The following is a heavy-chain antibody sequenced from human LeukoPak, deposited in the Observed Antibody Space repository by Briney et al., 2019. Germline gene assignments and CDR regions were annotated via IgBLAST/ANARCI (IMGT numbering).Heavy chain of an antibody. CDR1: GFTFSDYY. V-gene: IGHV3-11*05. Sequence: GGSLRLSCAASGFTFSDYYMRWIRQAPGKGLVWVSYISSSSSYTNYADSVKGRFTISRDNAKNSLYLQMNSLRAEDTAVYYCARVYYDILTSPYYFDYWGQGTLVTVSS. CDR3: ARVYYDILTSPYYFDY. D-gene: IGHD3-9*01. CDR2: ISSSSSYT. J-gene: IGHJ4*02.